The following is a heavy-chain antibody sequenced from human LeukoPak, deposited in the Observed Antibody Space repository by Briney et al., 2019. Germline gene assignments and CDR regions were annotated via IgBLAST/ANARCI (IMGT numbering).Heavy chain of an antibody. D-gene: IGHD4-17*01. CDR3: ARVREPGDYGFHVDLDY. CDR1: GFTFSSYA. Sequence: PGGSLRLSCAASGFTFSSYAMHWVRQAPGKGLEWVVVISYDGSNKYYADSVKGRFTVSRDNSKNTLYLQMNSLRAEDTAVYYCARVREPGDYGFHVDLDYWGQGTLVTVSS. J-gene: IGHJ4*02. CDR2: ISYDGSNK. V-gene: IGHV3-30*04.